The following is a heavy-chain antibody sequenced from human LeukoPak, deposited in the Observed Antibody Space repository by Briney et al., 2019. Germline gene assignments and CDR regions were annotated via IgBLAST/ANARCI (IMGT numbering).Heavy chain of an antibody. D-gene: IGHD2-2*01. Sequence: SQTLSLTCTVSGGSISSGGYYWSWIRQHPGKGLEWIGYIYYSGSTYYNPSLKSRVTISVDTSKNQFSLKLSSVTAADTAVYYCARDYTDCSSTSCPPGDWGQGTLVTVSS. CDR2: IYYSGST. J-gene: IGHJ4*02. CDR1: GGSISSGGYY. V-gene: IGHV4-31*03. CDR3: ARDYTDCSSTSCPPGD.